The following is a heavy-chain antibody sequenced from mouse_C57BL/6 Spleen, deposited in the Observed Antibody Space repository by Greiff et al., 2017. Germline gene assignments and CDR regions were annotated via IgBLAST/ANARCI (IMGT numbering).Heavy chain of an antibody. CDR2: IDPSDSET. V-gene: IGHV1-52*01. CDR1: GYTFTSYW. Sequence: QVQLQQPGAELVRPGSSVKLSCTASGYTFTSYWMHWVKQRPIQGLEWIGNIDPSDSETHYNQKFKDKATLTVDKSSSTAYMQLSRLTSEDSAVYYCARGESWFAYWGQGTLVTVSA. CDR3: ARGESWFAY. J-gene: IGHJ3*01.